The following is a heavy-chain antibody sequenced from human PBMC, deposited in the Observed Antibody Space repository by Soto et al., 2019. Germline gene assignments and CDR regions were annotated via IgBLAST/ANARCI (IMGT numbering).Heavy chain of an antibody. CDR2: IYWDDDK. D-gene: IGHD2-21*01. CDR3: VQSRCGGDCLQSYSSHSYYGLDV. Sequence: QITLKESGPTLVKPTQTLTLTCTFSGFSLSTTGVGVGWIRQPPGKALEWLALIYWDDDKRYNPSLKSRLTITKHTHKNQAVITKTNMDPVDTATYYCVQSRCGGDCLQSYSSHSYYGLDVWGQGTTVTVSS. CDR1: GFSLSTTGVG. V-gene: IGHV2-5*02. J-gene: IGHJ6*02.